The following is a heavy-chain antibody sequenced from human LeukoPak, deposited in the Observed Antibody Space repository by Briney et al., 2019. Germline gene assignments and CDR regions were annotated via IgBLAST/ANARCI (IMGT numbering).Heavy chain of an antibody. CDR3: AKDIRYYYDSSPGGGDY. Sequence: PGGSLRLSCAASGLTFHDYTMHWVRQAPGKGLEWVSLISWDGDNTYYADSVKGRFTISRDNSKNTLYLQMNSLRAEDTAVYYCAKDIRYYYDSSPGGGDYWGQGTLVTVSS. D-gene: IGHD3-22*01. CDR2: ISWDGDNT. J-gene: IGHJ4*02. V-gene: IGHV3-43*01. CDR1: GLTFHDYT.